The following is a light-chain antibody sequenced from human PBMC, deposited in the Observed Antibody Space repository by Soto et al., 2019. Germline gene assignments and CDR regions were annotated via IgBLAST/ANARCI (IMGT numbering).Light chain of an antibody. CDR1: ISDVGGYNY. CDR3: SSYTSSSNLI. V-gene: IGLV2-14*01. CDR2: EVS. J-gene: IGLJ2*01. Sequence: QSALTQPASVSGSPGQSITISCTGTISDVGGYNYVSWYQQHPGKAPKLMIYEVSNRPSGVSNRFSGSKSGNMASLTISGLQAEDEADYYCSSYTSSSNLIFGGGTKLTVL.